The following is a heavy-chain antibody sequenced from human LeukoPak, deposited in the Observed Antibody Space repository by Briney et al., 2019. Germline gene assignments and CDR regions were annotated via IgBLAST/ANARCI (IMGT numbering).Heavy chain of an antibody. Sequence: GGSLRLSCAASGFTFSSYEMNWVRQAPGKGLEWVSYISSSGSTIYYADSVKGRFTIYRDNAKNSLYLQMNSLRAEDTAVYYCAREGGLDAFDIWGQGTMVTVSS. V-gene: IGHV3-48*03. J-gene: IGHJ3*02. D-gene: IGHD1-26*01. CDR3: AREGGLDAFDI. CDR1: GFTFSSYE. CDR2: ISSSGSTI.